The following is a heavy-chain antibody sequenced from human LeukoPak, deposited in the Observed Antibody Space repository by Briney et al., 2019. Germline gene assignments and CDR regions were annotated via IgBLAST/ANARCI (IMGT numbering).Heavy chain of an antibody. CDR3: AKNFDTLTGYYNPFDS. Sequence: PGRSLRLSCAASGFTFDDYAMHWVRQAPGKGLEWVSSISWNSGSIDYADSVKGRFTISRDNAGNSLYLQMNSLRAEDTAFYYCAKNFDTLTGYYNPFDSWGQGTLVTVSS. CDR1: GFTFDDYA. D-gene: IGHD3-9*01. CDR2: ISWNSGSI. V-gene: IGHV3-9*01. J-gene: IGHJ5*01.